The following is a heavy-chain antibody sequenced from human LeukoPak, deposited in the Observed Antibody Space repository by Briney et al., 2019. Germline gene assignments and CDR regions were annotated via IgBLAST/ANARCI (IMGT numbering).Heavy chain of an antibody. Sequence: PGGSLRLSCAASGFTFSSHDMNWVRQAPGKGLEWVSSISSSSSYIYYANSVKGRFTISRDNAKNSLYLQMNSLRGEDTAIYYCARDRGVAATGTSFDYWGQGTLVTVSS. V-gene: IGHV3-21*01. CDR2: ISSSSSYI. CDR3: ARDRGVAATGTSFDY. CDR1: GFTFSSHD. D-gene: IGHD6-13*01. J-gene: IGHJ4*02.